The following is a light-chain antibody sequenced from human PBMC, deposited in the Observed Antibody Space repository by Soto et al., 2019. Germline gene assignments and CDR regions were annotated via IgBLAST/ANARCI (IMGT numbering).Light chain of an antibody. J-gene: IGLJ1*01. CDR2: EVS. Sequence: QSALTQPASVSGSPGQSVTISYTGTSSDVGGYNYVSWYQQHPGKAPKLMIYEVSNRPSGVSNRFSGSKSGNTASLTISGLQAEDAADYYCSSYTSSSTLYVFGTGPKVTVL. V-gene: IGLV2-14*01. CDR1: SSDVGGYNY. CDR3: SSYTSSSTLYV.